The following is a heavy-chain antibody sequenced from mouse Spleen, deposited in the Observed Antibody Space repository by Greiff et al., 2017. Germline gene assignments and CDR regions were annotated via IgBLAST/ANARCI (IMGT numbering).Heavy chain of an antibody. J-gene: IGHJ2*01. CDR2: IDPANGTT. D-gene: IGHD4-1*01. CDR3: ARSVFPGYYFDY. Sequence: EVKLQESVAELVRPGASVKLSCTASGFNIKNTYMHWVKQRPEQGLEWIGRIDPANGTTKYAPKFQGKATITADTSSNTAYLQLSSLTSEDTAIYYCARSVFPGYYFDYWGQGTTLTVSS. CDR1: GFNIKNTY. V-gene: IGHV14-3*01.